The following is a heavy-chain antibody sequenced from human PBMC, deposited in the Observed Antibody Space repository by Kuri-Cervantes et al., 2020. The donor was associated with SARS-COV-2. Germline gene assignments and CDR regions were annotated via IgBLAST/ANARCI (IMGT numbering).Heavy chain of an antibody. J-gene: IGHJ6*02. Sequence: SETLSLTCTVSGGSISSGGYYWSWIRQHPGKGLEWIGYIYYSGSNYYNPSLKSRVTISVDTSKNQFSLKLSSVTAADTAVYYCARVDVGYYYYGMDVWGQGTTVTVSS. CDR3: ARVDVGYYYYGMDV. V-gene: IGHV4-31*03. CDR1: GGSISSGGYY. CDR2: IYYSGSN. D-gene: IGHD3-10*02.